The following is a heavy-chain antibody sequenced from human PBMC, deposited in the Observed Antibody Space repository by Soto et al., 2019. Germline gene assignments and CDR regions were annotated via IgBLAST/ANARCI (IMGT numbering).Heavy chain of an antibody. J-gene: IGHJ2*01. CDR3: ATYLASCKGSLNWYFDL. CDR2: VFYSGTT. D-gene: IGHD2-15*01. CDR1: GGSINNYY. Sequence: QVQLQESGPGLVRPSETLSLTCTVSGGSINNYYWSWIRQPPGKGLEWIGYVFYSGTTNYNASLKGRVTISIDTSRNHFSLRLNSVTAADTAVYYCATYLASCKGSLNWYFDLWGRGTLVTVSS. V-gene: IGHV4-59*01.